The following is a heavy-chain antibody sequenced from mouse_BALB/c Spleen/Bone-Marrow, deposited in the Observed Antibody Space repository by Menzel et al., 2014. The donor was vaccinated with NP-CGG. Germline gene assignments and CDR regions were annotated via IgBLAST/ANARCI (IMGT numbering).Heavy chain of an antibody. CDR3: TRDHYYYGSSYWYFDV. V-gene: IGHV1S81*02. D-gene: IGHD1-1*01. Sequence: QVQLQQSGAELVKPGASVKLSCKASGYTFTSYYMYWVKQRPGQGLEWIGGTNPSNGGTNFNEKFKSKATLTVDKSSSTAHMQLSSLTSEDSAVYYCTRDHYYYGSSYWYFDVWGAGTTVTVSS. J-gene: IGHJ1*01. CDR2: TNPSNGGT. CDR1: GYTFTSYY.